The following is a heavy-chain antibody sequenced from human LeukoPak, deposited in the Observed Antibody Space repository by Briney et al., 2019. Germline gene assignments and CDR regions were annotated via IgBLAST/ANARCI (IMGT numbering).Heavy chain of an antibody. CDR1: GFTFSSYA. CDR2: ISYDGSNK. J-gene: IGHJ4*02. Sequence: PGGSLRLSCAASGFTFSSYAMHWVRQAPGKGLEWVAVISYDGSNKYYADSVKGRFTISRDNSKNTLYLQMNSLRAEDTAVYYCARDASSSPYFDYWGQGTLVTVSS. D-gene: IGHD6-13*01. CDR3: ARDASSSPYFDY. V-gene: IGHV3-30*04.